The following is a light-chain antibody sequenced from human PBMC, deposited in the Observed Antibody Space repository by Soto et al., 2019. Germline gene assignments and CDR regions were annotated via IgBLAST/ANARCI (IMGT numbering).Light chain of an antibody. CDR3: SSYTSSSTPEV. CDR1: SSDVGGYKY. Sequence: QSAPTQPASVSGSPGQSITISCTGTSSDVGGYKYVSWYQQHPGKAPKLMIYEVSNRPSGVSNRFSGSKSGNTASLTISGLQAEDEADYYCSSYTSSSTPEVFGTGTKLTVL. CDR2: EVS. V-gene: IGLV2-14*01. J-gene: IGLJ1*01.